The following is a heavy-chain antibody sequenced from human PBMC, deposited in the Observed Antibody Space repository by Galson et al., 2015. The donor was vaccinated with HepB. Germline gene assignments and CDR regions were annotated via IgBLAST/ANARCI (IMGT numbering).Heavy chain of an antibody. V-gene: IGHV7-4-1*02. Sequence: SVKVSCKASGYTFTSYAMNWVRQAPGQGLEWMGWINTNTGNPTYAQGFTGRFVFSLDTSVSTAYLQISSLKAEDTAVYYCLRGGIAVAGTYYYYGMDVWGQGTTVTVSS. D-gene: IGHD6-19*01. J-gene: IGHJ6*02. CDR1: GYTFTSYA. CDR2: INTNTGNP. CDR3: LRGGIAVAGTYYYYGMDV.